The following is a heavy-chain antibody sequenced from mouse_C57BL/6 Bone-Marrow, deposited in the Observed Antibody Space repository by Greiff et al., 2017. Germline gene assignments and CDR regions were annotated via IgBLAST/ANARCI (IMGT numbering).Heavy chain of an antibody. J-gene: IGHJ1*03. CDR2: ITSDGSAI. V-gene: IGHV11-2*01. CDR1: GFTFSGFW. D-gene: IGHD2-1*01. CDR3: MRYGNYWYFDV. Sequence: EVQRVETGGGLVQPGGSRGLSCEGSGFTFSGFWMSWVRQTPGKTLEWIGDITSDGSAINYAPSITDRFTIFRDNDKSTLYLQMSNVRSEDTATYFCMRYGNYWYFDVWGTGTTVTVSS.